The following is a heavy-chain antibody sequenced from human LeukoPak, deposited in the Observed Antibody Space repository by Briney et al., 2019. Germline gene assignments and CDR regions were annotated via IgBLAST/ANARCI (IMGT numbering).Heavy chain of an antibody. CDR3: AKRPRDTSGYYLGAFDG. V-gene: IGHV3-23*01. J-gene: IGHJ3*01. D-gene: IGHD3-22*01. Sequence: GGSLRLSCAASGFTFSSYAMTWVRQAPGKGLEWVSAISASGGDTYYADSVKGRFTISRDNSKNTLYLHMSSLRAEDTAVYFCAKRPRDTSGYYLGAFDGWGQGTTVTVSS. CDR2: ISASGGDT. CDR1: GFTFSSYA.